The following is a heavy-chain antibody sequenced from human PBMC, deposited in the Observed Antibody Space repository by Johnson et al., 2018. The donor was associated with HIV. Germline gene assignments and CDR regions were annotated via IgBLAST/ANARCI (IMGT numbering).Heavy chain of an antibody. Sequence: EQLVESGGGLVQPGGSLRLSCAASGFTFSSYWMSWVRQAPGKGLEWVANIKQDGSEQYYVDSVKGRFTISRDNAKNSLYLQMNSLRAEDTALYCCARDIRWEPFPFDIWGQGKMVTGSS. J-gene: IGHJ3*02. CDR1: GFTFSSYW. D-gene: IGHD1-26*01. V-gene: IGHV3-7*01. CDR2: IKQDGSEQ. CDR3: ARDIRWEPFPFDI.